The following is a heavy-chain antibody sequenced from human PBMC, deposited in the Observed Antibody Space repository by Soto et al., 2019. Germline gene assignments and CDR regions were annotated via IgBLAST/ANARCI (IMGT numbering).Heavy chain of an antibody. Sequence: VQLQESGPGLVKPSATLSLTCTVSGGSISSYYWGWIRQPPGKGLEWIGYLYYSGSTNYNPSLKRRVTTSVDTSKNQFSLKLSSVTAADTAVYYCASGKSRYHFGLAYWGQGTLVTVSS. CDR2: LYYSGST. J-gene: IGHJ4*02. CDR1: GGSISSYY. CDR3: ASGKSRYHFGLAY. D-gene: IGHD3-3*01. V-gene: IGHV4-59*01.